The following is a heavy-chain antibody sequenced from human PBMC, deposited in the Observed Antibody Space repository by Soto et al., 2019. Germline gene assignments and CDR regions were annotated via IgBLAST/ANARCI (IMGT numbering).Heavy chain of an antibody. CDR3: ARGNVLLGFGESPYYFDY. CDR2: IFSNDEK. D-gene: IGHD3-10*01. J-gene: IGHJ4*02. CDR1: GFSLSNARMG. V-gene: IGHV2-26*01. Sequence: QVTLKESGPVLVKPTEPLTLTCTVSGFSLSNARMGVSWIRQPPGKALEWLAHIFSNDEKSYSTSLKSRLTISKDTSKSQVVLTMTNMDPVDTATYYCARGNVLLGFGESPYYFDYRGQGTLVTVSS.